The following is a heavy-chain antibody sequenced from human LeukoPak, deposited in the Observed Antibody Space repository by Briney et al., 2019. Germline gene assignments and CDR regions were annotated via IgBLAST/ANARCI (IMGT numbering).Heavy chain of an antibody. V-gene: IGHV3-23*01. D-gene: IGHD6-13*01. Sequence: GGSLRLSCAASGFTFSSYAMTWVRQVPGKGLEWVSGISGSGGSTYYADSVKGRFTISRDNSRNTLYLQMNSLRAEDTAVYYCAKAPYSSSWYGGGYYFDYWGRGTLVTVSS. J-gene: IGHJ4*02. CDR2: ISGSGGST. CDR1: GFTFSSYA. CDR3: AKAPYSSSWYGGGYYFDY.